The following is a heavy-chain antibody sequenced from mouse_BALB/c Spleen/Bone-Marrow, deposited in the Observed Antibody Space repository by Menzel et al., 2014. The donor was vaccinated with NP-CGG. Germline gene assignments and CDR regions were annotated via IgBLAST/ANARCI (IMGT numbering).Heavy chain of an antibody. CDR2: INPGSSTI. D-gene: IGHD1-2*01. Sequence: EVQLVESGGGLVQPGGSLVLSCAASGFDFSRYWMSWARQAPGKGQEWIGEINPGSSTINYTPSLKDKFIISRDNAKKTLYLQINKVRSEDTALYYCARLGYYGHFAHWGQGTTLTVSS. CDR1: GFDFSRYW. V-gene: IGHV4-2*02. J-gene: IGHJ2*01. CDR3: ARLGYYGHFAH.